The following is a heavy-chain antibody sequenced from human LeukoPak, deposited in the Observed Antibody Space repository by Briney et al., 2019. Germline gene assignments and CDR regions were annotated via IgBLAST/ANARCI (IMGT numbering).Heavy chain of an antibody. CDR1: GFTFSSSA. J-gene: IGHJ5*02. D-gene: IGHD5-18*01. CDR2: ISYDGSNK. CDR3: ARAPTGGQLPNHHNWFDP. Sequence: PGGSLRLSCAASGFTFSSSAMSWVRQAPGKGLEWVAVISYDGSNKYYADSVKGRFTISRDNSKNTLYLQMNSLRAEDTAVYYCARAPTGGQLPNHHNWFDPGGQGTLVTVSS. V-gene: IGHV3-30*04.